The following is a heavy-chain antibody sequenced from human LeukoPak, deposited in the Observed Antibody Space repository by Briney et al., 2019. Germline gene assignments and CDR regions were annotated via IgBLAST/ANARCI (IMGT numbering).Heavy chain of an antibody. J-gene: IGHJ4*02. CDR3: ARGDFSFDY. Sequence: ASVTVSCKASGYTFINYAMHWVRQAPGQRLEWMGWINTNTGNPTYAQGFTGRFVFSLDTSVSTAYLQISSLKAEDTAVYYCARGDFSFDYWGQGTLVTVSS. CDR1: GYTFINYA. CDR2: INTNTGNP. V-gene: IGHV7-4-1*02. D-gene: IGHD2-21*02.